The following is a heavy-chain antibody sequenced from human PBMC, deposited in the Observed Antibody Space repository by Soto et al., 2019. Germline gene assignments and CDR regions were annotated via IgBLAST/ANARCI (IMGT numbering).Heavy chain of an antibody. CDR1: GGSFSGYY. CDR2: INHSGST. CDR3: ARGRYSSSWYAY. D-gene: IGHD6-13*01. V-gene: IGHV4-34*01. J-gene: IGHJ4*02. Sequence: SETLSLTCAVYGGSFSGYYWSWIRQPPGKGLEWIGEINHSGSTNYNPSLKSRVTISVDTSKNQFSLKLSSVTAADTAVYYCARGRYSSSWYAYWGQGTLVTVSS.